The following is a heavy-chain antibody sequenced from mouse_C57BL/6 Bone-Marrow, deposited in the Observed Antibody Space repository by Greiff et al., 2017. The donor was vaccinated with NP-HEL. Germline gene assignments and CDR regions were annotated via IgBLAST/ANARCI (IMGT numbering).Heavy chain of an antibody. V-gene: IGHV1-55*01. Sequence: QVQLQQPGAELVKPGASVKMSCKASGYTFTSYWITWVKQRPGQGLEWIGDIYPGSGSTNYNEKFKSKATLTVDTSSSTAYMQLSSLTSEDSAVYYCARWGPIYYDYTSSDVWGTGTTVTVSS. CDR2: IYPGSGST. CDR1: GYTFTSYW. D-gene: IGHD2-4*01. CDR3: ARWGPIYYDYTSSDV. J-gene: IGHJ1*03.